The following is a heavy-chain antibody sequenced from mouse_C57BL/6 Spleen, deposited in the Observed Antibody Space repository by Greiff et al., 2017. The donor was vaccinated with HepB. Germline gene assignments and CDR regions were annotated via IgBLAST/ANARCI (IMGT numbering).Heavy chain of an antibody. J-gene: IGHJ2*01. V-gene: IGHV1-4*01. D-gene: IGHD2-5*01. CDR3: ARSRDSKGNYFDY. Sequence: LVESGAELARPGASVKMSCKASGYTFTSYTMHWVKQRPGQGLEWIGYINPSSGYTKYNQKFKDKATLTADKSSSTAYMQLSSLTSEDSAVYYCARSRDSKGNYFDYWGQGTTLTVSS. CDR1: GYTFTSYT. CDR2: INPSSGYT.